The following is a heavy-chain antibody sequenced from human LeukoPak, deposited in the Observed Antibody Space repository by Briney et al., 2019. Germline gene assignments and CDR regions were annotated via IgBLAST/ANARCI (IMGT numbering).Heavy chain of an antibody. J-gene: IGHJ4*02. CDR1: GFTFSNYW. CDR3: AKDKGPTGSYYFDY. D-gene: IGHD4-17*01. CDR2: INSDGSST. V-gene: IGHV3-74*01. Sequence: GGSLRLSCAASGFTFSNYWMHWVRQAPEKGLVWVSRINSDGSSTNYADSVKGRFTISRDNSENTLFLQMNSLRADDTAVYSCAKDKGPTGSYYFDYWGQGTLVTVSS.